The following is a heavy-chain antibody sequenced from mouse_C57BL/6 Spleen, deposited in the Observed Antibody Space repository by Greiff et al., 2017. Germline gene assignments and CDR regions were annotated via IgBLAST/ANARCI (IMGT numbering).Heavy chain of an antibody. D-gene: IGHD2-1*01. CDR2: ISDGGSYT. CDR3: ANYGYYFYYFDY. CDR1: GFPFSSYA. J-gene: IGHJ2*01. V-gene: IGHV5-4*03. Sequence: EVMLVESGGGLVKPGGSLKLSCAASGFPFSSYAMSWVRQTPEKRLEWVATISDGGSYTYYPDNVKGRFTISRDNAKNNQYLQMSHLKSEDTAMYYCANYGYYFYYFDYWGQGTTLTVSS.